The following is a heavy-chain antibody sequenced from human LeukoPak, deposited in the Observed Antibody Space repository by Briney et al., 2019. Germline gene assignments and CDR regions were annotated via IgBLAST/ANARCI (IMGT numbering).Heavy chain of an antibody. V-gene: IGHV1-2*06. Sequence: ASVKGSCKACGYIFTGSYIHWVRHAPGQGLEWMGQINPNSGGTKYAQKFQGRVTISSDTSISTAYMELSNLKSDDTAVYYCARDRGSGFDAFDIWGQGTMATVSS. CDR1: GYIFTGSY. J-gene: IGHJ3*02. CDR3: ARDRGSGFDAFDI. CDR2: INPNSGGT. D-gene: IGHD3-22*01.